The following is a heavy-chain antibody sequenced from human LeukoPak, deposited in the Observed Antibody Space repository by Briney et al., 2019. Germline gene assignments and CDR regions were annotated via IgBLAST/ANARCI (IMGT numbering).Heavy chain of an antibody. V-gene: IGHV7-4-1*02. CDR3: ARDHSAYYYDSSDYYYYGMDV. CDR2: INTNTGNP. Sequence: GASVKVSCKASGYTFTSYAMNWVRQAPGQGLEWMGWINTNTGNPTYAQGFTGRFVFSLDTSVSTAYLQISSLKAEDTAVYYCARDHSAYYYDSSDYYYYGMDVWGQGTTATVSS. J-gene: IGHJ6*02. D-gene: IGHD3-22*01. CDR1: GYTFTSYA.